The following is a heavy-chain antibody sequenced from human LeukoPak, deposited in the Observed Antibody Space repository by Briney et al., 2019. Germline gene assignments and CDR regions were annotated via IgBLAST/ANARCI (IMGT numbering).Heavy chain of an antibody. CDR3: AKKSGYDYDFDY. CDR1: GFTFSNFW. CDR2: INSEGSGI. V-gene: IGHV3-74*01. J-gene: IGHJ4*02. D-gene: IGHD5-12*01. Sequence: PGGSLRLSCAASGFTFSNFWMHWVRQAPGKGLVWVSRINSEGSGIRYADSVKGRFTISRDNSKNTVYLQMNSLRAEDTAVYYCAKKSGYDYDFDYWGQGTLVTVSS.